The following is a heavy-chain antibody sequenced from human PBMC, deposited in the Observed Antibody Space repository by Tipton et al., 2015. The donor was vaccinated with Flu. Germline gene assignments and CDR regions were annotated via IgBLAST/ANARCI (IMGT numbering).Heavy chain of an antibody. V-gene: IGHV4-61*01. CDR3: ARDGTQRGYGEAFDV. Sequence: TLSLTCTLSGGSVSSVSFQWGWIRQPPGKGLEWMGLIYYNGFTTYNPSLKSRVTISIDTSKNQFSLKLTSVTAADTAVYYCARDGTQRGYGEAFDVWGLGTVVPVSS. J-gene: IGHJ3*01. D-gene: IGHD3-10*01. CDR2: IYYNGFT. CDR1: GGSVSSVSFQ.